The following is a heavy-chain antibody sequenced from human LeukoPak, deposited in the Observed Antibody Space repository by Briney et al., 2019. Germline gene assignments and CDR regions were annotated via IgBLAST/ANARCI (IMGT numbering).Heavy chain of an antibody. V-gene: IGHV1-2*02. D-gene: IGHD1-1*01. CDR1: GYTFTSYG. Sequence: ASVKVSCKASGYTFTSYGISWVRQAPGQGLEWMGWVSPNSGGTNYAQKFQGRVTMTRDTSISTAYMDLSRLRSDDTAVYYCARDLGNNWYGMYFFDYWGQGTLVTVSS. CDR2: VSPNSGGT. J-gene: IGHJ4*02. CDR3: ARDLGNNWYGMYFFDY.